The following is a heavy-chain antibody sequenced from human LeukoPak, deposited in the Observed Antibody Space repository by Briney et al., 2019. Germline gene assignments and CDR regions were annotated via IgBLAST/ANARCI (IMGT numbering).Heavy chain of an antibody. J-gene: IGHJ4*02. CDR3: AKPGDGCSGGSCYYFDY. D-gene: IGHD2-15*01. CDR2: ISGSGGNT. Sequence: GGSQRLSCAASGFTFSSYAMSWARQAPGKGLEWISGISGSGGNTYYADSVKGRFTISRDISKNTLYLQMNSLRGEDTAVYYCAKPGDGCSGGSCYYFDYWGQGTLVTVSS. CDR1: GFTFSSYA. V-gene: IGHV3-23*01.